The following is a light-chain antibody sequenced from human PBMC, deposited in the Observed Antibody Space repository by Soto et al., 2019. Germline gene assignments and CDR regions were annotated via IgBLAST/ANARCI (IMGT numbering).Light chain of an antibody. J-gene: IGKJ1*01. CDR2: TTS. CDR1: QGISSC. V-gene: IGKV1-12*01. Sequence: IQMTQSPSSVSASVGARVTITFRASQGISSCLAWYQQKPGKAPKLLIYTTSNLQSGVPARFSGSGSGTDFTLTISSLQPEDFATYYCQQSYTTPKTFGQGTKVDIK. CDR3: QQSYTTPKT.